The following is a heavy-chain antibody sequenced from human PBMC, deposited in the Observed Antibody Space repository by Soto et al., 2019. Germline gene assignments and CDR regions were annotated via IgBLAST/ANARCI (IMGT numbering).Heavy chain of an antibody. CDR3: ARFGRYCSSTSCYDYYYYGMDV. CDR2: IYYSGST. Sequence: SETLSLTCTVSGGSISSYYWSWIRQPPGKGLEWIGYIYYSGSTNYNPSLKSRVTISVDTSKNQFSLKLSSVTAADTAVYYCARFGRYCSSTSCYDYYYYGMDVWGQGTTVTVSS. V-gene: IGHV4-59*01. D-gene: IGHD2-2*01. CDR1: GGSISSYY. J-gene: IGHJ6*02.